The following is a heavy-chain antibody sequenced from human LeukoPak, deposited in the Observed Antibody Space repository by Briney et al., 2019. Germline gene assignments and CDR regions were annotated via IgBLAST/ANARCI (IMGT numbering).Heavy chain of an antibody. V-gene: IGHV1-8*01. CDR1: GYTFTSYD. CDR3: ARVRDGYNDAYDI. Sequence: ASVKVSCKASGYTFTSYDINWVRQATGQGLEWMGWMNPNSGNTGYAQKFQGRVTMTRDTSTSTVYMELSSLKSEDTAVYYCARVRDGYNDAYDIWGQGTMVTVSS. J-gene: IGHJ3*02. D-gene: IGHD5-24*01. CDR2: MNPNSGNT.